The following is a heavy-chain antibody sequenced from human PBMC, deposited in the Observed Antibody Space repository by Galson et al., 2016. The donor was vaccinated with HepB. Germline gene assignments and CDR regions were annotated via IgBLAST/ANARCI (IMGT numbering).Heavy chain of an antibody. CDR1: GFTLSNYA. CDR2: FGAGGST. Sequence: SLRLSCAASGFTLSNYAMSWVRQAPGKGLEWVSTFGAGGSTYYPDSVRGRFTISRDKSRNTLYLQMDSLRAEDTAIYYCAKDEDYTTSWFYPDFWGQGTLVTVSS. V-gene: IGHV3-23*01. D-gene: IGHD6-13*01. J-gene: IGHJ4*02. CDR3: AKDEDYTTSWFYPDF.